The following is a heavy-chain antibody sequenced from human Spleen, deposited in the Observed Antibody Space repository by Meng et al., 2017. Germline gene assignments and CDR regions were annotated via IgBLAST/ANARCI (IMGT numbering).Heavy chain of an antibody. J-gene: IGHJ4*02. CDR3: ARGPTTMAHDFDY. CDR2: INHSGST. Sequence: QVQVVPWGAVLLNPSESWSLTCVFSGGSLSDYYWSWIRQPPGKGLEWIGEINHSGSTNYNPSLESRATISVDTSQNNLSLKLSSVTAADSAVYYCARGPTTMAHDFDYWGQGTLVTVSS. V-gene: IGHV4-34*01. CDR1: GGSLSDYY. D-gene: IGHD4-11*01.